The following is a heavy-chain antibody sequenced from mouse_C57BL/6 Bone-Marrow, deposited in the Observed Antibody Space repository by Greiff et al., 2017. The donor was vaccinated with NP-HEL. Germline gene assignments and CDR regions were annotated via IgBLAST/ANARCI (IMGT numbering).Heavy chain of an antibody. J-gene: IGHJ3*01. CDR3: ARQYYGSHTVVAY. V-gene: IGHV1-18*01. D-gene: IGHD1-1*01. Sequence: EVQLQQSGPELVKPGASVKIPCKASGYTFTDYNMDWVKQSHGKSLEWIGDINPNNGGTIYNQKFKGKATLTVDKSSSTAYMELRSLTSEDTAVYYCARQYYGSHTVVAYWGQGTLVTVAA. CDR1: GYTFTDYN. CDR2: INPNNGGT.